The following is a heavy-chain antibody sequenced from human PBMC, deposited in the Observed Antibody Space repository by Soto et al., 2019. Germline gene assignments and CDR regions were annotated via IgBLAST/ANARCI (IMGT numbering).Heavy chain of an antibody. CDR2: ISWNSGSI. J-gene: IGHJ5*02. V-gene: IGHV3-9*01. CDR1: GFTFDDYA. CDR3: ASGAIFGVVTHNWFDP. Sequence: GGSLRLSCAASGFTFDDYAMHWVRQAPGKGLEWVSGISWNSGSIGYADSVKGRFTISRDNAKNSLYLQMNSLRAEDTAVYYCASGAIFGVVTHNWFDPWGQGTLVTVSS. D-gene: IGHD3-3*01.